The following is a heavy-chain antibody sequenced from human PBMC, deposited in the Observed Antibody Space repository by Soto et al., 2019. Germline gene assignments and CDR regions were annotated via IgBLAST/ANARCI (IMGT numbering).Heavy chain of an antibody. CDR1: GYTFTHYA. CDR3: ARDPFYDYWSGSNWFDP. Sequence: VQLVQSGAEVKKPGASVKVSCKASGYTFTHYAMHWVRQAPGQRPEWMGWINGANGDTKYSQKFQGRLTITRNTSAPTAYMDLSSLRCEDTAIYYCARDPFYDYWSGSNWFDPWGQGTLITVSS. V-gene: IGHV1-3*01. CDR2: INGANGDT. D-gene: IGHD3-3*01. J-gene: IGHJ5*02.